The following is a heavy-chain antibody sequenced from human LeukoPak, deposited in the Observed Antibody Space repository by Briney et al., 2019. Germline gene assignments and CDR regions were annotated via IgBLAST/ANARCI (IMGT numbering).Heavy chain of an antibody. CDR3: VRAFPPLRTSTAGDF. CDR2: ISGRSSHM. D-gene: IGHD6-25*01. J-gene: IGHJ4*02. V-gene: IGHV3-21*06. CDR1: GFTFSDYD. Sequence: PGGSLRLSCTASGFTFSDYDMNWVRQAPGKGLEWVSSISGRSSHMYYADSAKGRFSISRDNAKSSVYLQMNSLRAEDTAVYYCVRAFPPLRTSTAGDFWGQGTLVTVSS.